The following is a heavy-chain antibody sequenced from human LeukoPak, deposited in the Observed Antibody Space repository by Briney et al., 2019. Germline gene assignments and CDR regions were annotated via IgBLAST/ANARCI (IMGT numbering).Heavy chain of an antibody. CDR1: GGSFSGYY. D-gene: IGHD3-16*02. J-gene: IGHJ4*02. V-gene: IGHV4-34*01. Sequence: PSETLSLTCAVYGGSFSGYYWSWIRQPPGKGLEWNGEINHSGSTNYNPSLKSRVTISVDTSKNQFSLKLSSVTAADTAIYYCARDIPSGYHDYWGQGTLITVSS. CDR2: INHSGST. CDR3: ARDIPSGYHDY.